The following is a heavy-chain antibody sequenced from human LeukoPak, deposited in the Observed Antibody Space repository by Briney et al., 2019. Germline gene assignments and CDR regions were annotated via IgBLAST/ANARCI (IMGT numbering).Heavy chain of an antibody. CDR3: ARGAYYYED. CDR2: ISSSSSTI. V-gene: IGHV3-48*01. J-gene: IGHJ4*02. Sequence: GGPLRLSCAASGFTFSSHSMNWVRQAPGKGLEWVSYISSSSSTIYSADSVKGRFTISRDIAKNSLYLQMNSLRAENTAVYYCARGAYYYEDWGQGTLVTVSS. CDR1: GFTFSSHS. D-gene: IGHD3-22*01.